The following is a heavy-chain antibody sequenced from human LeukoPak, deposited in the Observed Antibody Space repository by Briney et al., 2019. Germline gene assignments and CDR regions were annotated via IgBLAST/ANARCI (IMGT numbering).Heavy chain of an antibody. CDR2: ISGSGGST. J-gene: IGHJ5*02. Sequence: PGGSLRLSCAASGFTFSSYAMSWVRQAPGKGLEWVSAISGSGGSTYYADSVKGRFTISRDNPKNTLYLQMNSLRAEDTAVYYCARDPRRDGYNLSWFDPWGQGTLVTVSS. CDR3: ARDPRRDGYNLSWFDP. D-gene: IGHD5-24*01. CDR1: GFTFSSYA. V-gene: IGHV3-23*01.